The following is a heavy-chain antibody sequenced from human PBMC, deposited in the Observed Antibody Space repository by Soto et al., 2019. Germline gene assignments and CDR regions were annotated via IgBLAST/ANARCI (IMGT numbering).Heavy chain of an antibody. D-gene: IGHD3-22*01. J-gene: IGHJ4*02. V-gene: IGHV3-23*01. CDR1: GFTFSSYA. CDR3: AKWYDSSGYCDY. CDR2: ISGSGGST. Sequence: GGSLRLSCAASGFTFSSYATSWVRPAPGKGLEWVSAISGSGGSTYYADSVKGRFTISRDNSKNTLYLQMNSLRAEDTAVYYCAKWYDSSGYCDYWGQGTLVTVSS.